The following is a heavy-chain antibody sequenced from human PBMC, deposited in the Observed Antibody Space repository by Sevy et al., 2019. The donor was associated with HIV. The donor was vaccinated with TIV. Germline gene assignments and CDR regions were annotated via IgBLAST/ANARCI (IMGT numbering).Heavy chain of an antibody. Sequence: GGSLRLSCAASGFTFSSYNMNWVRQAPGKGLEWVSSITSTSDYIYYADSLRGRCTISRDNAKTLLYLQMNSLRAEDTAVYYCARGPPPFYGMDVWGQGTTVTVSS. CDR1: GFTFSSYN. J-gene: IGHJ6*02. CDR2: ITSTSDYI. CDR3: ARGPPPFYGMDV. V-gene: IGHV3-21*06.